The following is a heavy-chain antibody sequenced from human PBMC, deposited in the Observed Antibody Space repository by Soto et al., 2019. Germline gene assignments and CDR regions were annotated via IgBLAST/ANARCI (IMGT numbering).Heavy chain of an antibody. Sequence: GGSLRLSCAASGFTFSDYYMSWIRQAPGKGLEWGSYISSSSSYTNYADSVKGRFTISRDNGKNSLYLQMNSLRAEATAVYYCARESGDWLLNWFDPWGLGTLVTVSS. J-gene: IGHJ5*02. CDR2: ISSSSSYT. CDR1: GFTFSDYY. D-gene: IGHD2-21*02. V-gene: IGHV3-11*06. CDR3: ARESGDWLLNWFDP.